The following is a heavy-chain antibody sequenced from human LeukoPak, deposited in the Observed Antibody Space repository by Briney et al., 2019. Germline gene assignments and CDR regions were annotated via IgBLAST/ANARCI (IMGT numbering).Heavy chain of an antibody. D-gene: IGHD4-17*01. CDR2: ISSSGSTI. CDR1: GFTFSDYY. Sequence: PGGSLRLSCAASGFTFSDYYMSWIRQAPGKGLEWVSYISSSGSTIYYADSVKGRFTISRDNAKNSLYLQMNSLRAEDTAVYYCAREHDYGDYALHYWGQGTLVTVSS. CDR3: AREHDYGDYALHY. V-gene: IGHV3-11*01. J-gene: IGHJ4*02.